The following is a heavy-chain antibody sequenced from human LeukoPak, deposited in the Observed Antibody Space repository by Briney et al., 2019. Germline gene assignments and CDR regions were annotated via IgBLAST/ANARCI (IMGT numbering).Heavy chain of an antibody. V-gene: IGHV3-23*01. D-gene: IGHD3-10*01. CDR3: AKVGVLWFGELPPKGDWFDP. CDR1: GFTFSSYA. J-gene: IGHJ5*02. Sequence: GGSLRLSCAASGFTFSSYAMSWVRQAPGKGLEWVSAISGSGGSTYYADSVKGRFTISRDNSKNTLYLQMNSLRAEDTAVYYCAKVGVLWFGELPPKGDWFDPWGQGTLVTVSS. CDR2: ISGSGGST.